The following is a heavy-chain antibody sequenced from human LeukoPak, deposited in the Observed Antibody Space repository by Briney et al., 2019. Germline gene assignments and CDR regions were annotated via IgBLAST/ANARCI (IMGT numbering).Heavy chain of an antibody. J-gene: IGHJ3*02. V-gene: IGHV3-30*02. CDR3: ASWRDGGGVIVPDDAFDI. Sequence: GGSLRLSCAASGFTFSSYGMHWVRQAPGKGLEWVAFIRYDGSNKYYADSVKGRFTISRDNSKNTLYLQMNSLRAEDTAVYYCASWRDGGGVIVPDDAFDIWGLGTMVTVSS. D-gene: IGHD3-16*02. CDR1: GFTFSSYG. CDR2: IRYDGSNK.